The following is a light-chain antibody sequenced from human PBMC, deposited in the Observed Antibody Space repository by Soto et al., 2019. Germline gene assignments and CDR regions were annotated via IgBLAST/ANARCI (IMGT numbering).Light chain of an antibody. J-gene: IGKJ3*01. Sequence: DIQMTQSPSSLSASVGDRVTITCRASQGISTYLAWYQQKPGKVPKPLIYAASTLQSGVPSRFSGSGSGTDFTLTISSLQPEDVATYYCPKYNSAPFTFGPWTKVDIK. CDR2: AAS. CDR1: QGISTY. V-gene: IGKV1-27*01. CDR3: PKYNSAPFT.